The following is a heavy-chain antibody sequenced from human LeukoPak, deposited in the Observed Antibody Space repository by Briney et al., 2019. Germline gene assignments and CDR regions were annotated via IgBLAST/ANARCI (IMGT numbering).Heavy chain of an antibody. V-gene: IGHV3-30*18. CDR3: AKVMGGLWFGDGIDY. CDR1: GFTFSSYG. J-gene: IGHJ4*02. Sequence: GGSLRLSCAASGFTFSSYGIHWVRQAPGKGLEWVAVIGNRGAAKYYADSVKGRFTISRDNSKNTLYLQMNSLRAEDTAVYHCAKVMGGLWFGDGIDYWGQGTLVTVSS. CDR2: IGNRGAAK. D-gene: IGHD3-10*01.